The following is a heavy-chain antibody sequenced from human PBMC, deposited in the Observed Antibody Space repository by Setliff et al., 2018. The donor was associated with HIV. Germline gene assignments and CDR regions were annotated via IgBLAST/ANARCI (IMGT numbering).Heavy chain of an antibody. V-gene: IGHV4-59*08. D-gene: IGHD6-19*01. Sequence: SETPSLTCTVSGASISSSYWSWIRQPPGKGLDWIGYIYYSGSTNYNPSLKSRVTMSVDTSKNRFSLKLNSVTAADTAVYDCARLNQQWLVRDSGSNLFDPWGQGILVTVSS. CDR1: GASISSSY. J-gene: IGHJ5*02. CDR2: IYYSGST. CDR3: ARLNQQWLVRDSGSNLFDP.